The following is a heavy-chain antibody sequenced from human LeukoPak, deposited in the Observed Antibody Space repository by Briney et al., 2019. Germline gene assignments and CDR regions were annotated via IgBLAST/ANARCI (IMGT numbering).Heavy chain of an antibody. D-gene: IGHD4-11*01. J-gene: IGHJ4*02. V-gene: IGHV3-23*01. CDR2: ISHSGGGT. Sequence: GGSLRLSCAASGFTFTDYAMSWVRQAPEKGLEWVSTISHSGGGTYYAESVKGRFTISRDNSKNTVYLQMSSLRAEDTALYYCARSVPDYTRFDYWGQGALVTVSP. CDR1: GFTFTDYA. CDR3: ARSVPDYTRFDY.